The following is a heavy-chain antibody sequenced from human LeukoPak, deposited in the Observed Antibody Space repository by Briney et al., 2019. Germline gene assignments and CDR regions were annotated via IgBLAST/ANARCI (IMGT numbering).Heavy chain of an antibody. CDR3: SRESIYNYGSGSYDKTFDY. Sequence: GASLDVSCKASGYTCTDYYMHWVRPAPGQCLLLLGWINPNSRGTYYAQQFQCRVTVTRDTSMKTAYRVLSRLPSDNTTVHYCSRESIYNYGSGSYDKTFDYWGQGTVVNVSS. J-gene: IGHJ4*02. D-gene: IGHD3-10*01. V-gene: IGHV1-2*02. CDR2: INPNSRGT. CDR1: GYTCTDYY.